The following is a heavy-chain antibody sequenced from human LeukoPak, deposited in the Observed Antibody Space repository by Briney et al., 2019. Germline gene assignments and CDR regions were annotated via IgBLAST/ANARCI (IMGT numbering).Heavy chain of an antibody. CDR3: ARRDVTGYYALDH. CDR1: GFTFSNYA. V-gene: IGHV3-23*01. J-gene: IGHJ4*02. CDR2: LGGRGVLT. Sequence: GGSLRLSCAASGFTFSNYALSWVRQAPGKGLEWVSTLGGRGVLTYYADSVRGRFTVSRDNSKNTLYLQMNSLRAEDTAVYYCARRDVTGYYALDHWGQGFLVTVSS. D-gene: IGHD3-9*01.